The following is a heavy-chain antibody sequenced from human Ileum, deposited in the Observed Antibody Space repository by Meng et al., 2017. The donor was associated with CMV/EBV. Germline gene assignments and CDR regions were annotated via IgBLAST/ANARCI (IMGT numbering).Heavy chain of an antibody. J-gene: IGHJ4*01. V-gene: IGHV2-5*02. CDR2: ICWDDTK. Sequence: LSSSGVDVAWIRQPPGKALECLGIICWDDTKHYNPSLTSRLSITKDTSKNQVVLTMTNMDPVDTATYYCAHRLPGVDSGWDSGVFDYWGHGTLVTVSS. CDR1: LSSSGVD. CDR3: AHRLPGVDSGWDSGVFDY. D-gene: IGHD2-15*01.